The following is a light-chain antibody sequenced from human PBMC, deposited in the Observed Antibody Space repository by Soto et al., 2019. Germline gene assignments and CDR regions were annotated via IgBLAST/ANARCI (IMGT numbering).Light chain of an antibody. CDR3: ATWDDSLNGRV. Sequence: QSVLTQPPSASGTPGKRVTISCSGSSSNIGSNTVNWYQRLPGTAPKLLIYGNNQRPSGVPDRFSGSKSGTSASLAISGLQSEDEADYYCATWDDSLNGRVFGGGTKLTVL. V-gene: IGLV1-44*01. J-gene: IGLJ2*01. CDR1: SSNIGSNT. CDR2: GNN.